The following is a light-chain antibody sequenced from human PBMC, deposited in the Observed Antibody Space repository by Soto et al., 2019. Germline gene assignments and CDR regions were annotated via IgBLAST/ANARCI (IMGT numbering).Light chain of an antibody. CDR2: AAT. V-gene: IGKV3-20*01. CDR3: QQYGSSPLT. Sequence: EIVLTQSPATLSLSPGERATLSCRASQSVTSNYVAWYQQKPGQAPRLLIYAATYKATGVPDRFTGRGSGTDYTLTSSRLEAEDFAMYSCQQYGSSPLTFGQGTKVAFK. J-gene: IGKJ1*01. CDR1: QSVTSNY.